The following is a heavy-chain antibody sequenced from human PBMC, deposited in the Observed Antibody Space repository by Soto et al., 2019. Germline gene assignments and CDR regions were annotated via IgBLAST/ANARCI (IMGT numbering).Heavy chain of an antibody. Sequence: SVKVSCKASGFSFSRSTMQWVRQARGQRLEWIAWIVVGSGDTNYAQKFQERVTITRDMSTNTAYMELNSLRSEDTAVYYCAVGFVTSYYGSGTIDYWGQGTLVTAPQ. CDR1: GFSFSRST. D-gene: IGHD3-10*01. V-gene: IGHV1-58*02. CDR3: AVGFVTSYYGSGTIDY. CDR2: IVVGSGDT. J-gene: IGHJ4*02.